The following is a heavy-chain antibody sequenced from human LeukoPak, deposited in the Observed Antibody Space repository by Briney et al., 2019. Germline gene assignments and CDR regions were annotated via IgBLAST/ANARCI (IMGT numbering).Heavy chain of an antibody. Sequence: SVKVSCKASGYTFSTYPLNWVRQAPGQGLEWMGGIIPIFGTANYAQKFQGRVTITADESTSTAYMELSSLRSEDTAVYYCAVSGGAVTINWFDPWGQGTLVTVSS. D-gene: IGHD4-17*01. V-gene: IGHV1-69*13. CDR1: GYTFSTYP. CDR3: AVSGGAVTINWFDP. J-gene: IGHJ5*02. CDR2: IIPIFGTA.